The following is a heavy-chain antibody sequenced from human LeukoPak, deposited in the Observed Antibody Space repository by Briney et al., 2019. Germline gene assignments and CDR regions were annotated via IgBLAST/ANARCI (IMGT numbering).Heavy chain of an antibody. J-gene: IGHJ5*02. CDR3: AKELTTVTDNWFDP. CDR2: ISYDGSNK. Sequence: GGSLRLSCAASGFTFSSYAMHWVRQAPGKGLEWVAVISYDGSNKYYADSVKGRFTISRDNSKNTLYLQMNSLRAEDTAVYYCAKELTTVTDNWFDPWGQGALVTVSS. CDR1: GFTFSSYA. D-gene: IGHD4-17*01. V-gene: IGHV3-30-3*02.